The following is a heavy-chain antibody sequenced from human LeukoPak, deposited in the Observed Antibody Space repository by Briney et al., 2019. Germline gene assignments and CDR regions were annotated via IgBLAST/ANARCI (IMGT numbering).Heavy chain of an antibody. J-gene: IGHJ3*02. CDR2: IIPTFGKA. D-gene: IGHD3-3*01. Sequence: GASVKVSCKASGGTFSSYAVSWVRQAPGQGLEWMGGIIPTFGKANYAQKFQDRVTITTDDSTSTAYMELSSLRSEDTAVYYCARHGGITIFGVAQTGGVFDIWGQGTMVIVSS. CDR1: GGTFSSYA. CDR3: ARHGGITIFGVAQTGGVFDI. V-gene: IGHV1-69*05.